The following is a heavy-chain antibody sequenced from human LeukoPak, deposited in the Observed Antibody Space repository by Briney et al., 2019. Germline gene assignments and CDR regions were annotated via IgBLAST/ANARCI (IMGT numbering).Heavy chain of an antibody. CDR1: GYTFTSYG. J-gene: IGHJ4*02. CDR2: ISAYNGNT. V-gene: IGHV1-18*01. D-gene: IGHD3-9*01. CDR3: ASGYDILTGFAPFDY. Sequence: ASVKVSCKASGYTFTSYGISWVRQAPGQGLEWMGWISAYNGNTNYAQKLQGRVTMTTDTSTSTAYMELRSLRSDDTAVYYCASGYDILTGFAPFDYWGQGTLVTVSS.